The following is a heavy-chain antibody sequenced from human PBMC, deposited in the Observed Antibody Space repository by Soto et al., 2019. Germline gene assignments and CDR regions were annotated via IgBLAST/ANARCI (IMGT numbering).Heavy chain of an antibody. CDR3: ARHVKFATNKYYYYYGMDV. CDR2: IDPSDSYT. CDR1: GYSFTSYW. D-gene: IGHD5-12*01. J-gene: IGHJ6*02. Sequence: GESLKISCKGSGYSFTSYWISWVRQMPGKGLEWMGRIDPSDSYTNYSPSFQGHVTISADKSISTAYLQWSSLKASDTAMYYCARHVKFATNKYYYYYGMDVWGQGTTVTVS. V-gene: IGHV5-10-1*01.